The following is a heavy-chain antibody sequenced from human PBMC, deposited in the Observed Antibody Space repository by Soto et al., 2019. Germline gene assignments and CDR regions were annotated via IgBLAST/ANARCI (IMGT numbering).Heavy chain of an antibody. CDR1: GGSISSGGYY. V-gene: IGHV4-31*03. J-gene: IGHJ5*02. Sequence: PSETLSLTCTVSGGSISSGGYYWSWIRQHPGKGLEWIGYIYYSGSTYYNPSLKSRVTISVDTSKNQFSLKLSSVTAADTAVYYCARGLGYYDILTGYTTGNWFDPWGQGTLVTVSS. CDR3: ARGLGYYDILTGYTTGNWFDP. CDR2: IYYSGST. D-gene: IGHD3-9*01.